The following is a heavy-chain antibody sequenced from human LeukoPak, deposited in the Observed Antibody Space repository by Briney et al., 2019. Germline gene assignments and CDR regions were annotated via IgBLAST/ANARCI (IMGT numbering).Heavy chain of an antibody. CDR3: ARDGLDGMDSFDI. V-gene: IGHV1-2*02. CDR1: GYTFTAYY. CDR2: INPNSGNT. J-gene: IGHJ3*02. Sequence: ASVNVSCKASGYTFTAYYMHWVRQAPGQGLEWMGWINPNSGNTNYAQKFQGRVTMTRDTAIRTAYMELSTLSSDDTAVYYCARDGLDGMDSFDIWGQGTLATVSP. D-gene: IGHD6-19*01.